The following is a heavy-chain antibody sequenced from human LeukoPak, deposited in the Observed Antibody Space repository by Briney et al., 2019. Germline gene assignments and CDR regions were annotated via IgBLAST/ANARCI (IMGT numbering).Heavy chain of an antibody. CDR1: GFTLSSYS. D-gene: IGHD6-13*01. V-gene: IGHV3-23*01. Sequence: GGSLRLSCAASGFTLSSYSMHWVRQAPGKGLEWVSTISGSGGGTFYADSVKGRFTISRDNSKNTLYLQMNSLRAEDTAVYYCAKDQFGYSSSWFDYWGQGTLVTVSS. J-gene: IGHJ4*02. CDR3: AKDQFGYSSSWFDY. CDR2: ISGSGGGT.